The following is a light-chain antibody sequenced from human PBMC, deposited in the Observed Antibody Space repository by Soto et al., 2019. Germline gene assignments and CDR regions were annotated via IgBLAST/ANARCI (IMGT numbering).Light chain of an antibody. J-gene: IGLJ1*01. V-gene: IGLV2-14*01. CDR1: SSDVGGYNY. Sequence: QSVLTQPASVSGSPGQSITISCTGTSSDVGGYNYVSWYQQHPGKAPKLMIYEVSNRPSGVSNRFSGSKSGNTASLTISGLQAEDEADYYCSSYTSSSTLAGFGTGTQVTVL. CDR2: EVS. CDR3: SSYTSSSTLAG.